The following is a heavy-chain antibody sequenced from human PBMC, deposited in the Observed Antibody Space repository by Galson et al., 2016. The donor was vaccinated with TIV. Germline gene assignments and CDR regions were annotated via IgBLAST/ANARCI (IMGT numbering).Heavy chain of an antibody. J-gene: IGHJ3*01. CDR1: GGSITTGGYY. D-gene: IGHD3-3*01. CDR3: ARSSPGVSDV. Sequence: TLSLTCTVSGGSITTGGYYWSWIRQHPGKGLESIGYIHHTGITNYNPSLKSPVTISVDTAKNQFPLKLTSLIDADTAVYYCARSSPGVSDVWGQGTLVTVSS. CDR2: IHHTGIT. V-gene: IGHV4-31*01.